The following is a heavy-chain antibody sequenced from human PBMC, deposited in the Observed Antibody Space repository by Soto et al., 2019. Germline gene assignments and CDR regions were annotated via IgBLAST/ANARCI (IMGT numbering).Heavy chain of an antibody. Sequence: GGSLRLSCAASGFTFSSYAMSWVRQAPGKGLEWVSAISGSGGSTYYADSVKGRFTISRDNSKNTLYLQMNSLRAEDTAVYYCAKWYSSGWFPRMYYFDYWGQGTLVTVS. D-gene: IGHD6-19*01. J-gene: IGHJ4*02. CDR2: ISGSGGST. CDR3: AKWYSSGWFPRMYYFDY. CDR1: GFTFSSYA. V-gene: IGHV3-23*01.